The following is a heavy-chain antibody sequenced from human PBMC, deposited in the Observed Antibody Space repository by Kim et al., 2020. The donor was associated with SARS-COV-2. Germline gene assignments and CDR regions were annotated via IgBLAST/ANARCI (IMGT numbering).Heavy chain of an antibody. Sequence: GGSLRLSCAASGFTFSSYSMNWVRQAPGKGLEWVSSISSSSSYIYYADSVNGRFTISRDNAKNSLYLQMNSLRAEDTAVYYCARDLGSDNWGGYYYYGMDVWGQVTTVTVSS. CDR1: GFTFSSYS. V-gene: IGHV3-21*01. CDR2: ISSSSSYI. D-gene: IGHD7-27*01. J-gene: IGHJ6*02. CDR3: ARDLGSDNWGGYYYYGMDV.